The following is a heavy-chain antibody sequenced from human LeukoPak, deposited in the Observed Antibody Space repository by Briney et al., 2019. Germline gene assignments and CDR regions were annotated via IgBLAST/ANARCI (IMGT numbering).Heavy chain of an antibody. D-gene: IGHD4-17*01. CDR3: ARALSAVTTAQYYFDY. J-gene: IGHJ4*02. V-gene: IGHV3-66*01. Sequence: PGGSLRLSCAASGFTVSSNYMSWVRQAPGKGLEWVSVIYSGGSTYFADSVKGRFTISRDNSKNTLYLQMNSLRAEDTAVYYCARALSAVTTAQYYFDYWGQGTLVTVSS. CDR1: GFTVSSNY. CDR2: IYSGGST.